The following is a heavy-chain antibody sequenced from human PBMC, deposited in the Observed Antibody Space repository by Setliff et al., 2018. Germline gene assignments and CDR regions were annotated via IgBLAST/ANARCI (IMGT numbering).Heavy chain of an antibody. CDR1: GDSISSTY. V-gene: IGHV3-7*01. Sequence: ETLSLTCNVSGDSISSTYHWGWIRQSPGKGLEWVANIKQDGSEKYYVDSVKGRFTISRDNAKNSLYLQMNSLRAEDTAVYYCAKDLETIDGDAFDIWGQGTM. J-gene: IGHJ3*02. CDR3: AKDLETIDGDAFDI. CDR2: IKQDGSEK.